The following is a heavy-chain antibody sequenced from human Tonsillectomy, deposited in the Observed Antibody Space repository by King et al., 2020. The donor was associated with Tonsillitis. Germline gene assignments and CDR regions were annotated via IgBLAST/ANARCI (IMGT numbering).Heavy chain of an antibody. CDR2: IIPIFGTA. J-gene: IGHJ6*03. V-gene: IGHV1-69*01. D-gene: IGHD2-2*01. CDR3: ARTNIVVFPPAMIDYYYYMDV. Sequence: VQLVESGAEVKKPGSSVKVSCKASGGTFSDYAISWVRQAPGQGLEWMGGIIPIFGTAKYAQKFQGRVTITADESTSTAYMELSSLRSEDTAVFYCARTNIVVFPPAMIDYYYYMDVWGKGTTVTVSS. CDR1: GGTFSDYA.